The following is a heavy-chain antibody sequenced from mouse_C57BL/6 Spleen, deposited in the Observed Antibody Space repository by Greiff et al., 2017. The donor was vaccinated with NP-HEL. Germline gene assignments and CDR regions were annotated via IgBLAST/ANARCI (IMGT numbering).Heavy chain of an antibody. V-gene: IGHV1-61*01. CDR2: IYPSDSET. CDR1: GYTFTSYW. CDR3: ALIYDGNYGYFDV. D-gene: IGHD2-1*01. Sequence: QVQLQQPGAELVRPGSSVKLSCKASGYTFTSYWMDWVKQRPGQGLEWIGNIYPSDSETHYNQKFKDKATLTVDKSSSTAYMQLSSLTSEDSAVYYCALIYDGNYGYFDVWGTGTTVTVSS. J-gene: IGHJ1*03.